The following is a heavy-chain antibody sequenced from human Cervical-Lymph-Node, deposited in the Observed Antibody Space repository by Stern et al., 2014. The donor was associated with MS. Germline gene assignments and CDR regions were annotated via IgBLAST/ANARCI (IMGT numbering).Heavy chain of an antibody. CDR1: GYTFTDYY. J-gene: IGHJ3*02. CDR2: INPKLGAT. D-gene: IGHD3-16*01. CDR3: ASEITVRDAFDI. Sequence: QVQLVESGAEVKKPGASMRVSCKASGYTFTDYYIHWVRQAPGQGLEWMGWINPKLGATKYAQKFQGRFTMTRDTSIRTAFMELSSLRSDDTAVYYCASEITVRDAFDIWGQGTMVTVSS. V-gene: IGHV1-2*02.